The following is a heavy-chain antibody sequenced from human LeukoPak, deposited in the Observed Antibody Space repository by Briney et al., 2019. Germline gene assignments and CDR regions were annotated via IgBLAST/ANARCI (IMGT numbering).Heavy chain of an antibody. Sequence: GESLRLSCAASGFTVSSNFMSWVRQAPGKGLEWVSVIHSGRSTYYADSVKGRFTISRDNSKNTVYLQMNSLKAEDTAVYYCTSHSDTLTGYSFDDWGQGTLVTVSS. CDR1: GFTVSSNF. J-gene: IGHJ4*02. CDR2: IHSGRST. V-gene: IGHV3-53*01. CDR3: TSHSDTLTGYSFDD. D-gene: IGHD3-9*01.